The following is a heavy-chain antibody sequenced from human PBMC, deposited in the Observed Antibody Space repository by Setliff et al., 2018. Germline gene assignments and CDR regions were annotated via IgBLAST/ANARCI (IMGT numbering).Heavy chain of an antibody. CDR3: ARQSHYYDSSGLDY. J-gene: IGHJ4*02. Sequence: SETLSLTCAVSGYSISSGYYWGWIRQPPGKGLEWIGSIYHSGGTYYNPSLKSRVTISVDTSKNQFSLKLSSVTAADTAVYYCARQSHYYDSSGLDYWGQGTLVTVSS. V-gene: IGHV4-38-2*01. D-gene: IGHD3-22*01. CDR2: IYHSGGT. CDR1: GYSISSGYY.